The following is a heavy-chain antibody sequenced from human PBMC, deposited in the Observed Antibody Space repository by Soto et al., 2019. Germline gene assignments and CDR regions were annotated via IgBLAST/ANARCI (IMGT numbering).Heavy chain of an antibody. Sequence: ASVKVSCKVSGYTLTELSMHWVRQAPGKGLEWMGGFDPEDGETIYAQKFQGRVTMTEDTSTDTAYMELSSLGPDDSGVYYCATDPNSTGSFGRFDYWGQGAQVTVSS. CDR2: FDPEDGET. V-gene: IGHV1-24*01. D-gene: IGHD3-22*01. CDR3: ATDPNSTGSFGRFDY. CDR1: GYTLTELS. J-gene: IGHJ4*02.